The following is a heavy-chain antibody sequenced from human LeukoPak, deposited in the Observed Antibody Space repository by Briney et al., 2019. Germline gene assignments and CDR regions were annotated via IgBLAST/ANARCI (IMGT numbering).Heavy chain of an antibody. CDR3: AKRGVVIRVILVGFHKEAYYFDS. D-gene: IGHD3-22*01. CDR2: ISDTGGRT. J-gene: IGHJ4*02. V-gene: IGHV3-23*01. CDR1: GITLSNYG. Sequence: GGSLRLSCAVSGITLSNYGMTWVRQAPGKGLAWVAGISDTGGRTNYADSVKGRITISRDNPKNTLYLQMNSLRAEDTSVYFCAKRGVVIRVILVGFHKEAYYFDSWGQGALVTVSS.